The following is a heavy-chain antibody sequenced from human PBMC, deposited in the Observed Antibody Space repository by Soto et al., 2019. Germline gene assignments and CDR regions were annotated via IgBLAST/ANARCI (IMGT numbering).Heavy chain of an antibody. CDR3: ARGDSYGRLDDY. V-gene: IGHV4-34*01. CDR2: INHSGST. D-gene: IGHD5-18*01. J-gene: IGHJ4*02. CDR1: GGSFSCYY. Sequence: PSETLSLTCAVYGGSFSCYYWSWIRQPPGMGLEWIGEINHSGSTNYNPSLKSRVTISVDTSKNQFSLKLSSVTAADTAVYYCARGDSYGRLDDYWGQGTLVTVSS.